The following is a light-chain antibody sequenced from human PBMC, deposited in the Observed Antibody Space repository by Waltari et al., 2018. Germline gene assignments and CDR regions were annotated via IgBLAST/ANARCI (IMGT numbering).Light chain of an antibody. Sequence: QSALTQAASVSGSPGQPITISCTGTSSDIGSYNYASWYQQHPGKAPKLMIYDVSKRPSGVSNRFSGSKSGNTASLTISGLQAEDEADYYCNSYASSNTRVFGGGTKLTVL. V-gene: IGLV2-14*03. CDR1: SSDIGSYNY. CDR2: DVS. J-gene: IGLJ3*02. CDR3: NSYASSNTRV.